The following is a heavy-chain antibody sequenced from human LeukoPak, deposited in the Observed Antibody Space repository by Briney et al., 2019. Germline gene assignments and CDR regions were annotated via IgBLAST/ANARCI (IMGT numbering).Heavy chain of an antibody. J-gene: IGHJ4*01. Sequence: SETLSLTCTVSGGSISSYYWSWIRQPPGKGLEWIGYIYYSGGTNYNPSLKSRVTISVDTSKNQFSLKLSSVTAADTAVYYCARSDIWGSYRFLDYWGQGILVTVSS. CDR3: ARSDIWGSYRFLDY. D-gene: IGHD3-16*02. CDR1: GGSISSYY. V-gene: IGHV4-59*08. CDR2: IYYSGGT.